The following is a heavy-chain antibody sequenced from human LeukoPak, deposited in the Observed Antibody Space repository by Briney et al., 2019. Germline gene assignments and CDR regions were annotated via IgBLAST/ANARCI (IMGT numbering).Heavy chain of an antibody. J-gene: IGHJ3*02. CDR1: GYTFTGYY. Sequence: ASVTVSCKASGYTFTGYYMHWVRQAPGQGLEWMGWINPNSGGTNYAQKFQGRVTMTRDTSISTAYMELSRLRSDDTAVYYCARGYCSSTSCRDGDAFDIWGQGTMVTVSS. CDR2: INPNSGGT. V-gene: IGHV1-2*02. CDR3: ARGYCSSTSCRDGDAFDI. D-gene: IGHD2-2*01.